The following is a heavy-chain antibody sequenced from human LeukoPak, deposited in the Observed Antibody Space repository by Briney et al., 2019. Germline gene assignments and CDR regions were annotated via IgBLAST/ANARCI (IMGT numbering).Heavy chain of an antibody. J-gene: IGHJ6*02. CDR2: INHNANVN. CDR1: GFTFSSYW. Sequence: GGSLRLSCAASGFTFSSYWMNWARQAPGKGLEWVASINHNANVNYYLDSVKGRFTISRDNAKNSLYLQISNLRAEDTAVYFCARGGGLDVWGQGATVTVSS. D-gene: IGHD3-16*01. V-gene: IGHV3-7*03. CDR3: ARGGGLDV.